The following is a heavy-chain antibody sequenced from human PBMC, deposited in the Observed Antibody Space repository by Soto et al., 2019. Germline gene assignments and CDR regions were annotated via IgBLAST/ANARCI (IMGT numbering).Heavy chain of an antibody. D-gene: IGHD3-22*01. V-gene: IGHV4-59*01. CDR2: ISYIGST. Sequence: PSETLSLTCTVSVGSSSSYYWSWIRQPLGKALEWIGYISYIGSTNYNPSLKSRLTISIDTSKSQISLKLTSMTTADTAVYYCASSGIVGREVNTWFDPWGQGTLVTVSS. J-gene: IGHJ5*02. CDR3: ASSGIVGREVNTWFDP. CDR1: VGSSSSYY.